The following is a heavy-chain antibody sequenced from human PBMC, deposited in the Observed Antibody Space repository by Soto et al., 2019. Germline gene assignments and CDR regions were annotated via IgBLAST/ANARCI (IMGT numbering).Heavy chain of an antibody. J-gene: IGHJ4*02. CDR3: ANRPRGYSYHFDY. V-gene: IGHV2-5*02. Sequence: QITLKESGPTLVKPTQTLTLTCTFSGFSLNTRGVGVGWIRQPPGKAMEWLALIYWDDDEGYTPSLRSRLSITEDTSKNPVVLTMTNMDPVESATYYCANRPRGYSYHFDYWCQGTLVTVSS. D-gene: IGHD5-18*01. CDR2: IYWDDDE. CDR1: GFSLNTRGVG.